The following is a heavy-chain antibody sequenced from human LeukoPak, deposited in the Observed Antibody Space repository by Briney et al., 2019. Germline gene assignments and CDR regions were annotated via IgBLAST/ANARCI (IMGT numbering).Heavy chain of an antibody. D-gene: IGHD3-3*01. J-gene: IGHJ6*03. CDR2: IYYSGST. CDR1: GGSISSYY. CDR3: ARSGIYDFWSGYYPLYYYYYMDV. Sequence: SETLSLTCTVSGGSISSYYWSWIRQPPGKGLEWIGYIYYSGSTNYNPSLKSRVTISVDTSKNQFSLKLSSVTAADTAVYYCARSGIYDFWSGYYPLYYYYYMDVWGKGTTVTVSS. V-gene: IGHV4-59*01.